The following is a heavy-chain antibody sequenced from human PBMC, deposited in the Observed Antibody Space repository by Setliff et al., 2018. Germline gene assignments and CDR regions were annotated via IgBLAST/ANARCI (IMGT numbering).Heavy chain of an antibody. J-gene: IGHJ4*02. V-gene: IGHV4-38-2*01. CDR3: ARGGTYRYFDY. CDR1: GFSIGSGYY. Sequence: SETLSLTCAVSGFSIGSGYYWGWIRQPPRKGLEWIVNIHHSGKAYYNPSLKSRVTMSVDTSKNHVSLKLSSVTAADTAIYYCARGGTYRYFDYWGQGTLVTVSS. CDR2: IHHSGKA.